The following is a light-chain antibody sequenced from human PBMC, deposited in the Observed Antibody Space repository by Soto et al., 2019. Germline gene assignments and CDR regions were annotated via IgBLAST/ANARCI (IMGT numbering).Light chain of an antibody. Sequence: EIVLTQSPGTLSLSPGERVTLSCRASQSVSNRYLAWYQQKPGQSPRRLIYRASTRAADIPDRFSGSGSGTDFTLTISRLDPEDFAVYYCQQYATSPLTFGGGTKVEIK. V-gene: IGKV3-20*01. CDR3: QQYATSPLT. J-gene: IGKJ4*01. CDR1: QSVSNRY. CDR2: RAS.